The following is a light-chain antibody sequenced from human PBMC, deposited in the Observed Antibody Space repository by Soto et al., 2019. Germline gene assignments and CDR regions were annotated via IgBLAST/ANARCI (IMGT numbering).Light chain of an antibody. CDR1: YGSVSTTYY. Sequence: QAVVTQEPSFSVSPGGTVTLSCGLNYGSVSTTYYPSWYQHPPGQAQRTLIYNTNTRSSGVPDRFSGSILENKAALTITGDQADDESDSACVLYMGSGIVIFGGETKLTVL. V-gene: IGLV8-61*01. CDR3: VLYMGSGIVI. J-gene: IGLJ2*01. CDR2: NTN.